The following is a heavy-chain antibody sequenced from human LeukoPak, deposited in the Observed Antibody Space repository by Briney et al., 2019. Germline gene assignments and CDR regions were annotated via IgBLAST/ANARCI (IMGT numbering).Heavy chain of an antibody. J-gene: IGHJ6*02. CDR2: ITGSGGNT. Sequence: GGSLRLSCAASGFIFSSYTMSWVRQAPGMGLEWVSVITGSGGNTYYADSVKGRFTISKDNSKNTVYLQMSSLRVDDTAVYYCAKAASSSWPSYYYGMDVWGQGTTVTVSS. CDR1: GFIFSSYT. V-gene: IGHV3-23*01. CDR3: AKAASSSWPSYYYGMDV. D-gene: IGHD6-13*01.